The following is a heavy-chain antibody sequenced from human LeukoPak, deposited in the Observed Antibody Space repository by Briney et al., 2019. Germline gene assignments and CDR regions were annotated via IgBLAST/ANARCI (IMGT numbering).Heavy chain of an antibody. V-gene: IGHV4-4*07. J-gene: IGHJ4*02. Sequence: PETLSLTCTVSGGSISSYYWSWIRQPAGKGLEWIGRIYTSGSTNYNPSLKSRVTMSVDTSKNQFSLTLSSVTAADTAVYYCARDRYYYGSGSYTFDYWGQGSLVTVSS. CDR3: ARDRYYYGSGSYTFDY. CDR2: IYTSGST. D-gene: IGHD3-10*01. CDR1: GGSISSYY.